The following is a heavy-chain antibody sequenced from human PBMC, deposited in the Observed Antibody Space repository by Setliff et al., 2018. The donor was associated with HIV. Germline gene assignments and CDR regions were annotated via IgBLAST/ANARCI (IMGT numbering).Heavy chain of an antibody. J-gene: IGHJ4*01. Sequence: KTSETLSLTCSVSGGSISSKNYYWGWIRQPPGKGLEWIGSIYYSGSTYYNPPLKSRVTISVGTSKNQFSLKLSSATAADTAVYYCARGLTTVDYWGHGTLVTVSS. V-gene: IGHV4-39*07. CDR1: GGSISSKNYY. CDR3: ARGLTTVDY. D-gene: IGHD4-4*01. CDR2: IYYSGST.